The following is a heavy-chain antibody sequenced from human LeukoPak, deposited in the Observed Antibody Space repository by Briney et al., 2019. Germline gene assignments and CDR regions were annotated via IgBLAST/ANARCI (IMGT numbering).Heavy chain of an antibody. V-gene: IGHV4-4*07. CDR1: GGSLSSYY. CDR3: ARSPNWYFDL. CDR2: IYTSGST. Sequence: PSETLSLTCTVSGGSLSSYYWSWVRQPAGRGLEWIGRIYTSGSTSYNPSLKSRVTMPVDTSKSQFSLKLSSVTAADTAVYYCARSPNWYFDLWGRGTLVTVSS. J-gene: IGHJ2*01.